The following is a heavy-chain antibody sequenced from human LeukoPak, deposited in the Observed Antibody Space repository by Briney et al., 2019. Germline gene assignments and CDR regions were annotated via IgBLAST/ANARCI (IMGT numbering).Heavy chain of an antibody. Sequence: GGSLRLSCAASGFTFSSYATHWVRQAPGKGLEWVAVISYDGSNKYYADSVKGRFTISRDNSKNTLYLQMNSLRAEDTAVYYCAREGGCSSTSCYMGAFDIWGQGTMVTVSS. D-gene: IGHD2-2*02. CDR3: AREGGCSSTSCYMGAFDI. CDR2: ISYDGSNK. J-gene: IGHJ3*02. CDR1: GFTFSSYA. V-gene: IGHV3-30*01.